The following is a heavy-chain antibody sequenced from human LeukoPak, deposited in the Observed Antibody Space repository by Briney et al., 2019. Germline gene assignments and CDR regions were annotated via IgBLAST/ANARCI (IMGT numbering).Heavy chain of an antibody. V-gene: IGHV4-34*01. J-gene: IGHJ4*02. D-gene: IGHD1-26*01. CDR3: ARDVGATPGYFDY. CDR2: IHHSGST. Sequence: SETLSLTCAVYGGSFSGYYWSWIRQPPGKGLECIGEIHHSGSTNYNPSLKSRVTLSVDTSKNQFSLKLSSVTAADTAVYYCARDVGATPGYFDYWGQGTLVTVSS. CDR1: GGSFSGYY.